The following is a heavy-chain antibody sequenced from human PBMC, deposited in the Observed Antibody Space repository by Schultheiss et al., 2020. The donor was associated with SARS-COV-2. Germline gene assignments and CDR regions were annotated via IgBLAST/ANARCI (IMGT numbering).Heavy chain of an antibody. CDR1: GFTFSSYS. CDR2: ISSSGSTI. Sequence: GGSLRLSCAASGFTFSSYSMNWVRQAPGKGLEWVSYISSSGSTIYYADSVKGRFTISRDNAKNSLYLQMNSLRAEDTAVYYCARVPLAGIAVAGTGYDYWGQGTLVTRLL. J-gene: IGHJ4*02. V-gene: IGHV3-48*04. D-gene: IGHD6-19*01. CDR3: ARVPLAGIAVAGTGYDY.